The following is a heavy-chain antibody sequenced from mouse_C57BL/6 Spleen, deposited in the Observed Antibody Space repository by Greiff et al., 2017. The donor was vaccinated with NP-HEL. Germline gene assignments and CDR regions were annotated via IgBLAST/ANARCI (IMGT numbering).Heavy chain of an antibody. J-gene: IGHJ2*01. V-gene: IGHV14-1*01. Sequence: VQLKHSGAELVRPGASVKLSCTASGFNIKDYYMHWVKQRPEQGLEWIGRIDPEDGDTEYAPKFQGKATMTADTSSNTADLQLSSLTSDDTAVYYCTTVYYGSSYFDYWGQGTTLTVSS. D-gene: IGHD1-1*01. CDR3: TTVYYGSSYFDY. CDR1: GFNIKDYY. CDR2: IDPEDGDT.